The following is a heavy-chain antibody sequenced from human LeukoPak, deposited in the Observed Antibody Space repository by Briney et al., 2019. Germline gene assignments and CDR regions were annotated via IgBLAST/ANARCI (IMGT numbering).Heavy chain of an antibody. CDR3: AREVVPAASYYYYYYMDV. CDR1: GYTLTSYG. Sequence: GASVKVSCKASGYTLTSYGISWVREAPGQGLEWMGWISAYNGNTNYAQKLQGRVTMNTDTSTSTAYMELRSLRSDDTAVYYCAREVVPAASYYYYYYMDVWGKGTTVTVSS. D-gene: IGHD2-2*01. J-gene: IGHJ6*03. V-gene: IGHV1-18*01. CDR2: ISAYNGNT.